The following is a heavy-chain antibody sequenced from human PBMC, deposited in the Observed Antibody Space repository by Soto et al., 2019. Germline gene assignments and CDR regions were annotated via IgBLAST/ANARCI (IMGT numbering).Heavy chain of an antibody. CDR1: GGSISSSSYY. D-gene: IGHD6-19*01. V-gene: IGHV4-39*01. Sequence: SETLSLTCTVSGGSISSSSYYWGWIRQPPGKGLEWIGSIYYSGSTYYNPPLKSRVTISVDTSKNQFSLKLSSVTAADTAVYYCARHRSSGWNYYGMDVWGQGTTVTVS. J-gene: IGHJ6*02. CDR3: ARHRSSGWNYYGMDV. CDR2: IYYSGST.